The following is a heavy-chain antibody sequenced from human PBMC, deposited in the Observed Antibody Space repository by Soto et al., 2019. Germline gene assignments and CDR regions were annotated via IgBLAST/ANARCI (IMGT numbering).Heavy chain of an antibody. CDR1: GGSISSYY. CDR2: IYYSGST. V-gene: IGHV4-59*01. D-gene: IGHD3-10*01. Sequence: SETLSLTCTVSGGSISSYYWSWIRQPPGKGLEWIGYIYYSGSTNYNPSLKSRVTISVDTSKNQFSLKLSSVTAADTAVYYCARARGSGSYPYTADAFDIWGQGTMVTVSS. CDR3: ARARGSGSYPYTADAFDI. J-gene: IGHJ3*02.